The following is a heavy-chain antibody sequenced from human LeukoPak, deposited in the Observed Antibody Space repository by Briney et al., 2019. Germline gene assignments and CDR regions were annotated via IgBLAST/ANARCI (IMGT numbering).Heavy chain of an antibody. Sequence: SETLSLTCTVSGGSISSGGYYWSWIRQHPAKGLEWIGYIYYSGSTYYNRSLKSRVTISVDTYKNQFSLKLSSVTAADTAVYYCARSGSDDAFDIWGQGTMVTVSS. CDR2: IYYSGST. D-gene: IGHD1-26*01. J-gene: IGHJ3*02. CDR3: ARSGSDDAFDI. CDR1: GGSISSGGYY. V-gene: IGHV4-31*03.